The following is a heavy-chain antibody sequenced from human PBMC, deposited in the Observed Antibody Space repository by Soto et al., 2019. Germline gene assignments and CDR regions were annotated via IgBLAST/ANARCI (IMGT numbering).Heavy chain of an antibody. D-gene: IGHD6-6*01. Sequence: PGGSLRLSCAASGFTFISYAMSWVRQSPGKGLEWVSAIPGSGGSTYYAGSVKGRFTISRDNSKNTLYLQMNSLRVEDTAVYYCAKIGTSSSVSLPLVLLDYWGQGAQVTVSS. J-gene: IGHJ4*02. V-gene: IGHV3-23*01. CDR2: IPGSGGST. CDR1: GFTFISYA. CDR3: AKIGTSSSVSLPLVLLDY.